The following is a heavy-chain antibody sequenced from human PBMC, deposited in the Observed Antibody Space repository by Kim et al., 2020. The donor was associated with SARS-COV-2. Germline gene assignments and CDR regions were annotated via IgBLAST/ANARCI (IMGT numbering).Heavy chain of an antibody. V-gene: IGHV1-69*04. CDR1: GGTFSSYA. CDR2: IIPILGIA. CDR3: ARDKRITMIVVVMYGMDV. J-gene: IGHJ6*01. Sequence: SVKVSCKASGGTFSSYAISWVRQAPGQGLEWMGRIIPILGIANYAQKFQGRVTITADKSTSTAYMELSSLRSEDTAVYYCARDKRITMIVVVMYGMDVW. D-gene: IGHD3-22*01.